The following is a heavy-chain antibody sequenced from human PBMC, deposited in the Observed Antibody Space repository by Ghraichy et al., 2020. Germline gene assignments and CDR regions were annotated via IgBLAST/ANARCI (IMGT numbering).Heavy chain of an antibody. J-gene: IGHJ5*02. CDR2: FSHSAST. V-gene: IGHV4-59*01. CDR3: ARALGVVRGLNWFAP. D-gene: IGHD3-10*01. CDR1: GGSIRSYY. Sequence: SETLSLTCNVSGGSIRSYYWSWIRQTPGKGLEWIGFFSHSASTNYNPSLKSRVTISGDTSKNQISLKLNSVTAADTAVYYCARALGVVRGLNWFAPWGQGILVTVSS.